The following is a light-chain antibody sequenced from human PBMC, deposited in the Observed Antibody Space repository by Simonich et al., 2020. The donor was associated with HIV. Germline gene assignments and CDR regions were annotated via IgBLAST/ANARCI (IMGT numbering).Light chain of an antibody. CDR3: QSYDTSTRV. V-gene: IGLV6-57*01. Sequence: NFMLTQPHSVSESPGKTVTISCTRSSGSIASNYVQWYQQRPGSSPTTVIYENNQIPSGVPDQFSGSIDSSSNSASLTISGLKTEDEADYYCQSYDTSTRVFGGGTKLTVL. CDR2: ENN. CDR1: SGSIASNY. J-gene: IGLJ3*02.